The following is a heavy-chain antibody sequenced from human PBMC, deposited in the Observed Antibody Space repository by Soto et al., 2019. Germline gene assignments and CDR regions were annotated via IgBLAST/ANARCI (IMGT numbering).Heavy chain of an antibody. CDR1: GGSFSGYY. V-gene: IGHV4-34*01. J-gene: IGHJ3*02. D-gene: IGHD3-10*01. CDR2: INHSGST. Sequence: SETLSLTCAVYGGSFSGYYWSWIRQPPGKGLEWIGEINHSGSTNYNPSLKSRVTISVNTSKNQFSLKLSSVTAADTAVYYCARKHMVLDAFDIWGQGTMVTVSS. CDR3: ARKHMVLDAFDI.